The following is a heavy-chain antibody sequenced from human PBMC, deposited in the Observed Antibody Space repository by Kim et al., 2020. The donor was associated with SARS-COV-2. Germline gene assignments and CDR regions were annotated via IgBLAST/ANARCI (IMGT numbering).Heavy chain of an antibody. CDR1: GFTFTSYW. Sequence: GGSLRLSCAASGFTFTSYWMHWVRQAPGKGLVWVSRIISDADSTAYADSVKGRFSISRDNAKNTLYLQMNSLRADDTAVYYCARSQWPYYVDSWGQGTL. V-gene: IGHV3-74*03. D-gene: IGHD6-19*01. J-gene: IGHJ4*02. CDR2: IISDADST. CDR3: ARSQWPYYVDS.